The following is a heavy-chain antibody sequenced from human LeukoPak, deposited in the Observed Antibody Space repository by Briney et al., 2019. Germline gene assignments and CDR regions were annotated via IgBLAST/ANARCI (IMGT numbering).Heavy chain of an antibody. CDR3: ARDFGSYYCSSTSCYHFDY. J-gene: IGHJ4*02. V-gene: IGHV3-21*01. D-gene: IGHD2-2*01. CDR2: ISSSSSYI. CDR1: GFTFSSYS. Sequence: GRSLRLSCAASGFTFSSYSMNWVRQAPGKGLEWVSSISSSSSYIYYADSVKGRFTISRDDAKNSLYLQMNSLRAEDTAVYYCARDFGSYYCSSTSCYHFDYWGQGTLVTVSS.